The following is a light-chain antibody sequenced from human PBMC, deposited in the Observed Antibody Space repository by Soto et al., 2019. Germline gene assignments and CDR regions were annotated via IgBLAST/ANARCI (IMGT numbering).Light chain of an antibody. CDR2: AAS. Sequence: DIQMTQSPSSLSASVGDRVTITCRASQTISTYLNWYQQKPGKAPKLLIYAASRLQSGVPSRFSGSGSGIDFTLTISSLQPEDFATYYCQQSHSIPYTCGQGTKLEIK. CDR3: QQSHSIPYT. J-gene: IGKJ2*01. V-gene: IGKV1-39*01. CDR1: QTISTY.